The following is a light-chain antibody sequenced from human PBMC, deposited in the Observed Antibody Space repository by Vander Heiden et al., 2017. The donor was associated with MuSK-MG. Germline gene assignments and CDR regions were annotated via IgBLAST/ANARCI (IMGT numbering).Light chain of an antibody. J-gene: IGLJ2*01. V-gene: IGLV2-14*03. CDR2: DVS. CDR1: SSDIGGYNL. CDR3: SSYGGYWDLVL. Sequence: QSALTQPASVSGSLGQSITLSCAGTSSDIGGYNLVNWYRQYPGKAPQLIIYDVSSRPSGVSGRFSGSKSGNTASLTISGLQTEDEADYYCSSYGGYWDLVLFGGGTKVTVL.